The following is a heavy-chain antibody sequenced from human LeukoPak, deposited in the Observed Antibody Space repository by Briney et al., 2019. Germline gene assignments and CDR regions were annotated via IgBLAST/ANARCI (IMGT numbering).Heavy chain of an antibody. J-gene: IGHJ6*03. CDR1: GFTFGPYW. CDR2: INGDGSEK. CDR3: TRGRRVRGDHYMDV. Sequence: GGSLRLSCAASGFTFGPYWMSWVRQAPGKGLEWVANINGDGSEKFYVDSVKGRFPISRDNAKNSLYPQMNSLKTEDTAVYYCTRGRRVRGDHYMDVWGKGTTVTVSS. D-gene: IGHD3-10*01. V-gene: IGHV3-7*03.